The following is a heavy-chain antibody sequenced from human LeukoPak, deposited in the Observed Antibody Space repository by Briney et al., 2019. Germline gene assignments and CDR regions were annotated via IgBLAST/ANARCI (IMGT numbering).Heavy chain of an antibody. D-gene: IGHD4-17*01. J-gene: IGHJ4*02. CDR2: ISGSGTST. Sequence: GGSLRLSCAASGVTFSTYPMAWVRQGPGKGLEWISSISGSGTSTFYADSVKGRFAISRDNSKNTLYLQINSLRVEDTAVYYCAKAKQTTVTTNYFDYWGQGTLVTVSS. V-gene: IGHV3-23*01. CDR1: GVTFSTYP. CDR3: AKAKQTTVTTNYFDY.